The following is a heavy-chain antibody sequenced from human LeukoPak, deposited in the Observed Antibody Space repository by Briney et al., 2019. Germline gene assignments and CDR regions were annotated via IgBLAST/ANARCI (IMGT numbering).Heavy chain of an antibody. J-gene: IGHJ6*02. V-gene: IGHV1-2*02. Sequence: GASVKVSCKASGYTFTGYYMHWVRQAPGQGLEWMGWINPNSGGTNYAQKFQGRVTMTRDTSISTAYMELSRLRSDDTAVYYCARAPSDCSSTSCQGGSHYYYYGMDVWGQGTTVTVSS. CDR3: ARAPSDCSSTSCQGGSHYYYYGMDV. CDR2: INPNSGGT. CDR1: GYTFTGYY. D-gene: IGHD2-2*01.